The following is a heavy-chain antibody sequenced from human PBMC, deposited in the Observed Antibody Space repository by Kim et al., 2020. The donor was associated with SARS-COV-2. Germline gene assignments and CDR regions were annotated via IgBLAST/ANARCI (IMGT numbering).Heavy chain of an antibody. D-gene: IGHD3-9*01. V-gene: IGHV4-61*02. J-gene: IGHJ3*02. Sequence: SETLSLTCTVSGGSISSGSYYWSWIRQPAGKGLEWIGRIYTSGSTNYNPSLKSRVTISVDTSKNQFSLKLSSVTAADTAVYYCARVPILTGYRDAFDIWGQGTMVTVSS. CDR1: GGSISSGSYY. CDR3: ARVPILTGYRDAFDI. CDR2: IYTSGST.